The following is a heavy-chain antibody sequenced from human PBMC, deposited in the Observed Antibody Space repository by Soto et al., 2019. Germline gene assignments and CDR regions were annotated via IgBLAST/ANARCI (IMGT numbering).Heavy chain of an antibody. CDR1: GGTLSSYT. V-gene: IGHV1-69*02. CDR3: VRMSGSYGIDD. J-gene: IGHJ6*02. Sequence: QVQLVQSGAEVKKPGSSVKVSCKASGGTLSSYTITWVRQAPGQGLEWMGRIVPILGIQNYAQKFQGRVAITAEKSTSTAHIQLIRLRSEDTAVDYCVRMSGSYGIDDWGPAPTVTVSS. CDR2: IVPILGIQ. D-gene: IGHD3-3*01.